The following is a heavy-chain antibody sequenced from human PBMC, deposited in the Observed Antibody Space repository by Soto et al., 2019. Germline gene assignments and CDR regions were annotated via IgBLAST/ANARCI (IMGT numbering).Heavy chain of an antibody. CDR2: INPSGGST. V-gene: IGHV1-46*01. Sequence: ASVKVSCKASGYTFTSYYMHWVRQAPGQGLEWMGIINPSGGSTSYAQKFQGRVTMTRDTSTSTVYMELRSLRSEATPVYYCARTGYSGAGAGIWKNWFGPCGQGTLVSVCS. J-gene: IGHJ5*02. CDR3: ARTGYSGAGAGIWKNWFGP. CDR1: GYTFTSYY. D-gene: IGHD6-19*01.